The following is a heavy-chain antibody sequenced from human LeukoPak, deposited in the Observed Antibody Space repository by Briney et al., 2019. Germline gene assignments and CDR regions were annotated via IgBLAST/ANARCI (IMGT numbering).Heavy chain of an antibody. CDR1: GYTFTSYG. D-gene: IGHD4-23*01. J-gene: IGHJ4*02. CDR2: ISAYNGNT. CDR3: ARDGDYGDNSRWLLDD. V-gene: IGHV1-18*01. Sequence: PGASVKVSCKASGYTFTSYGISWVRQAPGHGLEWMGWISAYNGNTNYAQKLQGRVTMTTDTSTSAAYMELRSLRSDDTAVYYCARDGDYGDNSRWLLDDWGQGTLVTVSS.